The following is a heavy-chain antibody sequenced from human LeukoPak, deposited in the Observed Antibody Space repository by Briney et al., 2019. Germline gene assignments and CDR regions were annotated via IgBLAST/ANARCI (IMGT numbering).Heavy chain of an antibody. Sequence: ASVKVSCKTSGYTFTTYGLSWVRQARGQGLEWMGWISGHNGNTNYAHKFQGRVSMTTDTPTRTAYMELKSLRSDDTAVYYCARGFSSGWYYYYYYMDVWGKGTTVTISS. J-gene: IGHJ6*03. CDR1: GYTFTTYG. V-gene: IGHV1-18*01. CDR3: ARGFSSGWYYYYYYMDV. D-gene: IGHD6-19*01. CDR2: ISGHNGNT.